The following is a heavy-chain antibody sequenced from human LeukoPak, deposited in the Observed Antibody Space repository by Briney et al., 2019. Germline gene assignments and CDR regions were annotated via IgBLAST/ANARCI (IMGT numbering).Heavy chain of an antibody. CDR2: VSQSGDT. CDR3: ARGLGGPRLRY. J-gene: IGHJ4*02. Sequence: SETLSLTCAVYGGSFSGYFCSWIRQSPGKDLEWIGEVSQSGDTYYNPSLTSLVTMSVDTSKNQFSLTVNSVTAADTAVYYCARGLGGPRLRYWGQGTLVTVSS. V-gene: IGHV4-34*01. D-gene: IGHD3-16*01. CDR1: GGSFSGYF.